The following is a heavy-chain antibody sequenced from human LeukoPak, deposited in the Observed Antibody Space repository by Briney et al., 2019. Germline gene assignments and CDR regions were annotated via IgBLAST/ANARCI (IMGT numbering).Heavy chain of an antibody. CDR2: INPNSGGT. Sequence: ASVKVSCKASGYTFTGYYMHWVRQAPGQGLEWMGWINPNSGGTNYAQNFQGRVTMTRDTSISTAYMELSSLRSDDTAVYYCARDVDSSGYVGNWGQGTLVTVSS. J-gene: IGHJ4*02. CDR3: ARDVDSSGYVGN. V-gene: IGHV1-2*02. D-gene: IGHD3-22*01. CDR1: GYTFTGYY.